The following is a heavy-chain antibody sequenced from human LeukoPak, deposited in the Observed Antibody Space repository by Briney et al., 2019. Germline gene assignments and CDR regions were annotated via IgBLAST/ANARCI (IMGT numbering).Heavy chain of an antibody. D-gene: IGHD2-2*01. J-gene: IGHJ3*02. Sequence: PSETLSLTCTVSGGSISSGGYYWSWIRQPPGKGLEWIGYIYHSGSTYYNPSLKSRVTISVDRSKNQFSLKLSSVTAADTAVYYCARVPSSTSGTAFDIWGQGTMVTVSS. CDR1: GGSISSGGYY. CDR3: ARVPSSTSGTAFDI. V-gene: IGHV4-30-2*01. CDR2: IYHSGST.